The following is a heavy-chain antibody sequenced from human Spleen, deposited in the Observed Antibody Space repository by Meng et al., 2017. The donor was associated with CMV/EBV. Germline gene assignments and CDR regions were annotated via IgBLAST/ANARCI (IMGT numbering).Heavy chain of an antibody. Sequence: GESLKISCVASGFTFSSYPMSWVRQAPGKGLEWVSGFSGSGDSTYYADSVKGRFTISRDNSKNMLYLQMNSLRAEDTAVYYCAKGAVATMPSKFDYWGQGTLVTVSS. J-gene: IGHJ4*02. CDR3: AKGAVATMPSKFDY. V-gene: IGHV3-23*01. CDR1: GFTFSSYP. D-gene: IGHD2-2*01. CDR2: FSGSGDST.